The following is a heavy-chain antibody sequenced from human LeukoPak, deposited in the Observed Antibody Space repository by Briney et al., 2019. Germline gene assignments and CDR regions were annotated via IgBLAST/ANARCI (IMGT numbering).Heavy chain of an antibody. CDR1: GFTFSGYA. V-gene: IGHV3-30-3*01. CDR3: ATCYSSGCPDAFDI. CDR2: ISYDGSNK. D-gene: IGHD6-19*01. J-gene: IGHJ3*02. Sequence: GSSLRLSCAASGFTFSGYAMHWVRQAPGKGLEWVAVISYDGSNKYYADSVKGRFTISRDNSKNTLYLQMNSLRAEDTAVYYCATCYSSGCPDAFDIWGQGTMVTVSS.